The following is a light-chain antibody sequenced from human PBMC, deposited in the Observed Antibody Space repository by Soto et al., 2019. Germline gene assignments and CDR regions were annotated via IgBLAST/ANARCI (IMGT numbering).Light chain of an antibody. CDR2: ATS. CDR1: QGVGGW. J-gene: IGKJ3*01. Sequence: IQMTQSPSSVSASVADRVTMTCRASQGVGGWLAWYQQKPGKVPKLLIYATSSLHSGVPSRFSGSGSGTDFTLSISSLQPEDLATYDCQQTHSLPLSVGPGTKVEIK. V-gene: IGKV1-12*01. CDR3: QQTHSLPLS.